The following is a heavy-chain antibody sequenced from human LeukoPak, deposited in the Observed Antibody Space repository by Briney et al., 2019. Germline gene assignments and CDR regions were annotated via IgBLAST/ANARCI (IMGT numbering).Heavy chain of an antibody. J-gene: IGHJ3*02. D-gene: IGHD2-8*02. CDR1: GCSISSYY. Sequence: SETLSLTCTVSGCSISSYYWSWIRQPAGKGLEWIGRIYTSGSTNYNPSLKSRVTMAVETSKNQFSLKLSSATAADTAVYYCARATLVEAFDIWGQGTMVTVSS. V-gene: IGHV4-4*07. CDR2: IYTSGST. CDR3: ARATLVEAFDI.